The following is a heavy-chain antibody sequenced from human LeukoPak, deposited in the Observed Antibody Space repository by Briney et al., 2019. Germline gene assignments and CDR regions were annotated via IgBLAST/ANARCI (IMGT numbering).Heavy chain of an antibody. CDR2: IKQDESEK. CDR3: ARNPGRKFDF. J-gene: IGHJ4*02. V-gene: IGHV3-7*01. D-gene: IGHD3-10*01. CDR1: GFTFRTYW. Sequence: GSLRLSCEGSGFTFRTYWMSWVRQAPGKGLEWVANIKQDESEKYYVDSVKGRFTISRDNAKSSLYLQMNSLRAEDTAVYYCARNPGRKFDFWGQGALVTVSS.